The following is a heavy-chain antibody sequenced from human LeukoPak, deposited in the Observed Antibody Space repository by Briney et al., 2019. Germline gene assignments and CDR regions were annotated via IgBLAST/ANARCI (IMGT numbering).Heavy chain of an antibody. CDR2: ISSSSSYI. V-gene: IGHV3-21*01. CDR3: VRDQLTGDAFDI. J-gene: IGHJ3*02. Sequence: GGSLRLSCAASGFTFSSYSMNWVRQAPGKGLEWVSSISSSSSYIYYADSVKGRFTISRDNAKNSLYLQMNSLRAEDTAVYYCVRDQLTGDAFDIWGQGTMVTVSS. CDR1: GFTFSSYS. D-gene: IGHD3-9*01.